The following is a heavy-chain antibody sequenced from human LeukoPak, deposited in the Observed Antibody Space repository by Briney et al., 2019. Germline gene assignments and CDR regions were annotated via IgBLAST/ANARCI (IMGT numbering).Heavy chain of an antibody. CDR2: IVVGSGNT. CDR3: AAGYSHGRLNIYYYYGMDV. D-gene: IGHD5-18*01. J-gene: IGHJ6*02. V-gene: IGHV1-58*02. CDR1: GFTFTSSA. Sequence: GASVKVSCKASGFTFTSSAMQWVRQARGQRLEWIGWIVVGSGNTNYAQKFQERVTITRDMSTSTAYMELSSLRSEDTAVYYCAAGYSHGRLNIYYYYGMDVWGHGTTVTVSS.